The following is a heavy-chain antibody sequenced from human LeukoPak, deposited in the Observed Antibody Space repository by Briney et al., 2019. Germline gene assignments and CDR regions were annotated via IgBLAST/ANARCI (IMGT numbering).Heavy chain of an antibody. D-gene: IGHD3-22*01. CDR1: GFTLSSYE. CDR2: ISSSGSTI. V-gene: IGHV3-48*03. CDR3: ARVRDSSGSVFDY. Sequence: GGSLRLSCAASGFTLSSYEMNWVRQAPGKGLEWVSYISSSGSTIYYADPVKGRFTISRDNAKNSLYLQMNSLRAEDTAVYYCARVRDSSGSVFDYWGQGTLVTVSS. J-gene: IGHJ4*02.